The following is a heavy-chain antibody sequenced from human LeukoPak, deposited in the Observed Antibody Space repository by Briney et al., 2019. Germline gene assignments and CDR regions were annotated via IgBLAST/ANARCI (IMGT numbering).Heavy chain of an antibody. J-gene: IGHJ4*02. CDR1: GGSISSDY. CDR2: IYTSGST. CDR3: AKEGYDSSGYYAFGY. D-gene: IGHD3-22*01. Sequence: SETLSLTCTVSGGSISSDYWSWIRQPAGKGLEWIGRIYTSGSTSYNPSLKSRVTMSVDTSKRQISLRLSSVTAADTAVYYYAKEGYDSSGYYAFGYWGQGTLVTVSS. V-gene: IGHV4-4*07.